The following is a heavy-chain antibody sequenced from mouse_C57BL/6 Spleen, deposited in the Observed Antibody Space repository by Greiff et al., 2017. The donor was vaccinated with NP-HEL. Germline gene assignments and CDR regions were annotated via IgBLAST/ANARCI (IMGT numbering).Heavy chain of an antibody. D-gene: IGHD1-1*01. Sequence: VKLMESGPELVKPGASVKISCKASGYAFSSSWMNWVKQRPGKGLEWIGRIYPGDGDTNYNGKFKGKATLTADKSSSTAYMQLSSLTSEDSAVYFCARSITTVGEGDYWGQGTSVTVSS. CDR1: GYAFSSSW. V-gene: IGHV1-82*01. CDR2: IYPGDGDT. J-gene: IGHJ4*01. CDR3: ARSITTVGEGDY.